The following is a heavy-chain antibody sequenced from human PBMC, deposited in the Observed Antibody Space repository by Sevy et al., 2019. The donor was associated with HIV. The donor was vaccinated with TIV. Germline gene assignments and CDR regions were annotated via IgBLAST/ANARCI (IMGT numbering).Heavy chain of an antibody. D-gene: IGHD6-19*01. Sequence: GGSLRLSCAVYGFSFDDYAMHWVRQVPGKGLEWVAGISWNSAFIGYADSVKGRYTISRDKAKNSLYLQINRLIPEDTALYYCVKDGGSGSGPSAEYFHHWGQGTLVTVSS. CDR3: VKDGGSGSGPSAEYFHH. V-gene: IGHV3-9*01. CDR1: GFSFDDYA. J-gene: IGHJ1*01. CDR2: ISWNSAFI.